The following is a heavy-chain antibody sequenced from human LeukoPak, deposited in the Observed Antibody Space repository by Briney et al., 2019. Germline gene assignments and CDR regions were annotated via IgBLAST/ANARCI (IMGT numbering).Heavy chain of an antibody. CDR3: AITYYYGSGSYYADAFDI. CDR1: GYSFTSYW. D-gene: IGHD3-10*01. CDR2: IYPGDSDT. V-gene: IGHV5-51*01. J-gene: IGHJ3*02. Sequence: GESLKISCKGSGYSFTSYWIGWVRQMPGKGLEWMGIIYPGDSDTRYSPSFQGQVTISADKSISTAYLQWSSLKASDTAMYHCAITYYYGSGSYYADAFDIWGQGTMVTVSS.